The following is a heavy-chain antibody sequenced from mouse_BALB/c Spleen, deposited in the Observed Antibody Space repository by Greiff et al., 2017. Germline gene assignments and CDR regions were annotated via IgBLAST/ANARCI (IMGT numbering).Heavy chain of an antibody. D-gene: IGHD2-14*01. Sequence: EVQRVESGPGLVKPSQSLSLTCSVTGYSITSGYYWNWIRQFPGNKLEWMGYISYDGSNNYNPSLKNRISITRDTSKNQFFLKLNSVTTEDTATYYCARDAYYRYDYAMDYWGQGTSVTVSS. J-gene: IGHJ4*01. V-gene: IGHV3-6*02. CDR2: ISYDGSN. CDR3: ARDAYYRYDYAMDY. CDR1: GYSITSGYY.